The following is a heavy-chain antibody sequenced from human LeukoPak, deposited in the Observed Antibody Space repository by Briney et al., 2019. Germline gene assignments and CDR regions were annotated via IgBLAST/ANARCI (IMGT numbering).Heavy chain of an antibody. D-gene: IGHD1-20*01. Sequence: PGGSLRLSCAASGFIFSSYNVFWVRQAPGKGLEWVAVIWYDGSNNYYAESVKGRFIISRDTSKNTLYLQMNSLRAEDTAMYYCAMAPNWNPYCVHVWGKGTTVTVSS. V-gene: IGHV3-33*01. J-gene: IGHJ6*03. CDR1: GFIFSSYN. CDR2: IWYDGSNN. CDR3: AMAPNWNPYCVHV.